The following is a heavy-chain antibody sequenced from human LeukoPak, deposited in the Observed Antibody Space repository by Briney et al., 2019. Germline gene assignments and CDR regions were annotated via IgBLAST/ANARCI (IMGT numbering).Heavy chain of an antibody. CDR2: ISSGSGTI. CDR3: ARDDYKGFDS. V-gene: IGHV3-48*01. CDR1: GFTFTSYT. J-gene: IGHJ4*02. D-gene: IGHD4-11*01. Sequence: GGSLRLSCAASGFTFTSYTMNWVRQAPGKGLEWVSYISSGSGTIYYADSVKGRFTISRDNAKNSLYLQMNSLRPEDTAVYYCARDDYKGFDSWGQGTLVTVSS.